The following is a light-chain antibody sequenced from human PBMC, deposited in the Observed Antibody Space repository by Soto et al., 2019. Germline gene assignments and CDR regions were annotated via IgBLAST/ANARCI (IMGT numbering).Light chain of an antibody. V-gene: IGKV1-8*01. Sequence: AIRMTQSPSSLSASTGDRITITCRASQDISNYLVWYQQIPGKAPKVLIHAASTLQMGVSSRFSGSGSGTDFTLTINGLQSEDFATYYCQHYYRYPWTFGQGTKV. J-gene: IGKJ1*01. CDR2: AAS. CDR3: QHYYRYPWT. CDR1: QDISNY.